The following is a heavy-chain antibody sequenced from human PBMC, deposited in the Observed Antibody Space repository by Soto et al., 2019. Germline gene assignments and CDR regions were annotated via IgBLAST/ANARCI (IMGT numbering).Heavy chain of an antibody. V-gene: IGHV4-59*01. CDR2: VYYTGNT. CDR1: GGSIRNYY. Sequence: QVRLQESGPRLVKPSETLSLTCTVSGGSIRNYYWIWIRQPPGKRLEWIAYVYYTGNTYYNPSLESRATISVDTSNTQFSLRLTSLTAADTAVYYCARDGRKVFDYWGQGALVTVSS. CDR3: ARDGRKVFDY. J-gene: IGHJ4*02.